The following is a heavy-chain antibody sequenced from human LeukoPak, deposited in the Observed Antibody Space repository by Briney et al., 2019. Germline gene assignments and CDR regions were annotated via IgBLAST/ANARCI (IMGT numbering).Heavy chain of an antibody. V-gene: IGHV3-21*01. J-gene: IGHJ6*03. D-gene: IGHD6-19*01. CDR2: ISSRSTNI. Sequence: PGGSLRLSCAGSGFTFSRYSMNWFRQAPGEGLERVSSISSRSTNIFYADSVKGRFTISRDNAKNPLYLQMNSLGAEDTAVYYCARDAQWLVPEGYFYYMDVWGKGTTVTVSS. CDR3: ARDAQWLVPEGYFYYMDV. CDR1: GFTFSRYS.